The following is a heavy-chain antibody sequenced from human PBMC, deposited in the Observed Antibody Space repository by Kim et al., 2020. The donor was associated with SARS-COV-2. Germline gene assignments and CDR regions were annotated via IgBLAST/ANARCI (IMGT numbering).Heavy chain of an antibody. CDR3: TTGTVLRYFDWLLRSDYSYGMDV. CDR1: GFTFSNAW. J-gene: IGHJ6*02. CDR2: IKSKTDGGTT. Sequence: GGSLRLSCAASGFTFSNAWMSWVRQAPGKGLEWVGRIKSKTDGGTTDYAAPVKGRFTISRDDSKNTLYLQMNSLKTEDTAVYYCTTGTVLRYFDWLLRSDYSYGMDVWGQGTTVTVSS. V-gene: IGHV3-15*01. D-gene: IGHD3-9*01.